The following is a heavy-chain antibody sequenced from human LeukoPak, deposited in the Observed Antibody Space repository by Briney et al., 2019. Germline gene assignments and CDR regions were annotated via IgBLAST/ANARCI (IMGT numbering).Heavy chain of an antibody. V-gene: IGHV3-48*01. CDR2: ISRTSSNI. J-gene: IGHJ4*02. CDR3: ATDSSSLYEVEY. CDR1: GFTFSRYS. Sequence: GGSLRLSCAASGFTFSRYSMNWVCQAPGKGLEWVSYISRTSSNIYYADSVKGRFTISRDSAKNSMYLQMNSLKAEDTAVYYCATDSSSLYEVEYWGRGTLVTVSS. D-gene: IGHD6-13*01.